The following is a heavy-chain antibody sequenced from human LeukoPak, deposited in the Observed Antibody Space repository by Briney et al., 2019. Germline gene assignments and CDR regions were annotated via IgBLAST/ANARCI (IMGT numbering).Heavy chain of an antibody. Sequence: PSETLSLTCSVSGDSINSYYWSWIRQPPGKGLEWIGYIYHSGSSNYNPSHKSRVTISVDTSKNQFSLRLTSVTAADTAVYYCARALRQQLLTGWFDPWGQGTLVTVSS. V-gene: IGHV4-59*01. D-gene: IGHD6-13*01. CDR1: GDSINSYY. J-gene: IGHJ5*02. CDR3: ARALRQQLLTGWFDP. CDR2: IYHSGSS.